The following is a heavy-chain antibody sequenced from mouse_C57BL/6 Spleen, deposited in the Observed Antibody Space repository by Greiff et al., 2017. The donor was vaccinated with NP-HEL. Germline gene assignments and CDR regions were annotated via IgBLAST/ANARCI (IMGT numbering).Heavy chain of an antibody. J-gene: IGHJ4*01. CDR2: IYPGDGDT. CDR3: ARDDGYPLYYAMDY. D-gene: IGHD2-3*01. Sequence: QVQLKESGPELVKPGASVKISCKASGYAFSSSWMNWVKQRPGKGLEWIGRIYPGDGDTNYNGKFKGKATLTADKSSSTAYMQLSSLTSEDSAVYFCARDDGYPLYYAMDYWGQGTSVTVSS. CDR1: GYAFSSSW. V-gene: IGHV1-82*01.